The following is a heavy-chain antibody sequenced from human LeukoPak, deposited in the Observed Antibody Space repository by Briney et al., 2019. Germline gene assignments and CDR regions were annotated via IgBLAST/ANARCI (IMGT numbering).Heavy chain of an antibody. D-gene: IGHD5-18*01. CDR2: INPNSGGT. CDR3: ARLDTAMILGPLNWFDP. CDR1: GYTFTRYY. Sequence: ASVKVSCKASGYTFTRYYMHWVRQAPGQGLEWMGWINPNSGGTNYAQKFQGRVTMTRDTSISTAYMELSRLRSDDTAVYYCARLDTAMILGPLNWFDPWGQGTLVTVSS. V-gene: IGHV1-2*02. J-gene: IGHJ5*02.